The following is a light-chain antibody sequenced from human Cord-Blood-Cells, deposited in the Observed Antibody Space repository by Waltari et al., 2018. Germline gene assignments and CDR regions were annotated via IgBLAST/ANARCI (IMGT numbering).Light chain of an antibody. CDR3: QQYYSTPYT. CDR2: WAS. CDR1: QSVLYSSNNKNY. J-gene: IGKJ2*01. Sequence: DIVMTQPPESLAVFLGERATIKCKSSQSVLYSSNNKNYLAWYQQKPGQPPKLLIYWASTRESGVPDRFSGSGSGTDFTLTISSLQAEDVAVYYCQQYYSTPYTFGQGTKLEIK. V-gene: IGKV4-1*01.